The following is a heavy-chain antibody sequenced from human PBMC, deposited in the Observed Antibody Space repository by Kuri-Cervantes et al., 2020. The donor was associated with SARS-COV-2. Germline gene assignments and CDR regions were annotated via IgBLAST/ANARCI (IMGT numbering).Heavy chain of an antibody. CDR2: IYYSGST. V-gene: IGHV4-30-4*08. CDR1: GGSISSGDYY. CDR3: ARSIGGGSYDPVEFDYFDY. D-gene: IGHD1-26*01. J-gene: IGHJ4*02. Sequence: LRLSCTVSGGSISSGDYYWSWIRQPPGKGLEWIGYIYYSGSTYYNPSLKSRVTISVDTSKNQFSLKLSSVTAADTAVYYCARSIGGGSYDPVEFDYFDYWGQGTLVTVSS.